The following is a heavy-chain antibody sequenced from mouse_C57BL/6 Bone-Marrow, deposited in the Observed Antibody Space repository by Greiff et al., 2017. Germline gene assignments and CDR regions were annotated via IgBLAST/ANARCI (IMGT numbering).Heavy chain of an antibody. J-gene: IGHJ2*01. D-gene: IGHD2-5*01. CDR3: TNSNYVSDY. V-gene: IGHV14-4*01. Sequence: VQLKPSGAELVRPGASVKLSCTASGFNIKADYMHWVKQRPAPGLEWIGWIDPENGDTESASQFQGKATITADTSSNTASLQLSSLPSEDTAVYYCTNSNYVSDYWGQGTTLTVSS. CDR1: GFNIKADY. CDR2: IDPENGDT.